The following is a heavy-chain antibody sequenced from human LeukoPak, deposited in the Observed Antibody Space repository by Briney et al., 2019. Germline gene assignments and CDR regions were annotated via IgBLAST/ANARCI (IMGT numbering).Heavy chain of an antibody. CDR3: ARDSGTTGEVKFDP. J-gene: IGHJ5*02. Sequence: SETLSLTCTVSGVSISNYYWSWIRQPPGKGLEWIGSIYYSGSTNYNPSLKSRVTISVDTSKNQFSLKLSSVTAADTAVYYCARDSGTTGEVKFDPWGQGTLVTVSS. V-gene: IGHV4-59*01. CDR2: IYYSGST. D-gene: IGHD3-10*01. CDR1: GVSISNYY.